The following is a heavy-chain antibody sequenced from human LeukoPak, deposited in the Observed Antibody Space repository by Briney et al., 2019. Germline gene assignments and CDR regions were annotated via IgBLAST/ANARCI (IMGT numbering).Heavy chain of an antibody. Sequence: SETLSLTCTVSGGSFSSYYWSWIRQPPGKGLEWIGSIYTSGSTNYNPSLKSRVTMSVDTSKNQFSLKLSSVTAADTAVYYCARELEYYDSRGFDPWGQGTLVTVSS. CDR2: IYTSGST. CDR3: ARELEYYDSRGFDP. J-gene: IGHJ5*02. D-gene: IGHD3-22*01. CDR1: GGSFSSYY. V-gene: IGHV4-4*07.